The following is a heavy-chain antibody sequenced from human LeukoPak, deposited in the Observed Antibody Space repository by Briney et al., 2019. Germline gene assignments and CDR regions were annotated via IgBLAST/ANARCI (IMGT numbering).Heavy chain of an antibody. CDR1: GYTFTRFY. D-gene: IGHD3-9*01. CDR3: ARDSDIFNGYHISAY. CDR2: INPNGNTP. V-gene: IGHV1-46*01. J-gene: IGHJ4*02. Sequence: GASVKVSCNASGYTFTRFYLYWLRQAPGQGLEWMGTINPNGNTPRYAQKFQGRVTMTKDTSTSTIYLELTSLRSEDTAVYYCARDSDIFNGYHISAYWGQGTLVTVSS.